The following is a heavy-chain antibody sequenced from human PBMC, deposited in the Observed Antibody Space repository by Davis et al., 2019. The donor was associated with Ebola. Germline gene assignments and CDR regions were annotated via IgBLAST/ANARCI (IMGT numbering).Heavy chain of an antibody. Sequence: GESLKISCKGSGYSFTSYWIGWVRQMPGKGLEWMGIIYPGDSDTRYSPSFQAQVTISADKSISTAYLQWSSLKASDTAMYYCARRGGYCISTSCYAGGWFDPWGQGTLVTVSS. J-gene: IGHJ5*02. CDR2: IYPGDSDT. D-gene: IGHD2-2*01. V-gene: IGHV5-51*01. CDR1: GYSFTSYW. CDR3: ARRGGYCISTSCYAGGWFDP.